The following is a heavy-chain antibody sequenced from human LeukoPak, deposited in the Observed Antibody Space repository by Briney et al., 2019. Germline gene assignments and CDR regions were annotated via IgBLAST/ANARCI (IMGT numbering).Heavy chain of an antibody. Sequence: SETLSLTCTVSGGSISSGRYYWSWIRQHPGKGLEWIGNIHYSGSTYYNPSLKSRVTISRDTSQNHFSLKLNSVTAADTAVYYCAKTAAVTPGFFDYWGQGTLVTVSS. CDR2: IHYSGST. V-gene: IGHV4-31*03. CDR1: GGSISSGRYY. D-gene: IGHD4-23*01. CDR3: AKTAAVTPGFFDY. J-gene: IGHJ4*02.